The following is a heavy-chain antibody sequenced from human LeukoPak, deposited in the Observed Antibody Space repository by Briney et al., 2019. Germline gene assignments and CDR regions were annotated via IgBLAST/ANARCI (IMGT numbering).Heavy chain of an antibody. V-gene: IGHV3-23*01. CDR2: ISGSGGST. Sequence: GGSLRLSCAASGFTFSSYAMSWVRQAPGKGLERVSAISGSGGSTYYADSVKGRFTISRDNSKNTLYLQMNSLRAEDTAVYYCAKDPRYCSSTSCSNNWFDPWGQGTLVTVSS. D-gene: IGHD2-2*01. CDR1: GFTFSSYA. CDR3: AKDPRYCSSTSCSNNWFDP. J-gene: IGHJ5*02.